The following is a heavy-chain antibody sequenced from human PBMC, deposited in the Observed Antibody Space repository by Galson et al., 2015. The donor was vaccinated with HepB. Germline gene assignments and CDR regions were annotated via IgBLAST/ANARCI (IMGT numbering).Heavy chain of an antibody. CDR3: ARLNYYDFWSGYYPDGGDY. J-gene: IGHJ4*02. D-gene: IGHD3-3*01. V-gene: IGHV1-8*01. CDR1: GYTFTSYD. Sequence: SVKVSCKASGYTFTSYDINWVRQATGQGLEWMGWMNPNSGNTGYAQKFQGRVTMTRNTSISTAYMELSSLRSEDTAVYYCARLNYYDFWSGYYPDGGDYWGQGTLVTVSS. CDR2: MNPNSGNT.